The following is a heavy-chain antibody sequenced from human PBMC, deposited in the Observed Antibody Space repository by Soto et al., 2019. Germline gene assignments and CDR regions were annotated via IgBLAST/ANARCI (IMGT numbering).Heavy chain of an antibody. Sequence: QVQLVQSGVEVKKPGASVKVSCKASGYTFTSYGVSWVRQAPGQGLEWMGWISAYKGETNYAQKLRGRVTMTTDTFTNTVDIELRSLRSDDTAVYYCTTDILYGCDDGYEETWDIWGQGTMVTVSS. D-gene: IGHD2-21*02. CDR3: TTDILYGCDDGYEETWDI. J-gene: IGHJ3*02. CDR1: GYTFTSYG. V-gene: IGHV1-18*01. CDR2: ISAYKGET.